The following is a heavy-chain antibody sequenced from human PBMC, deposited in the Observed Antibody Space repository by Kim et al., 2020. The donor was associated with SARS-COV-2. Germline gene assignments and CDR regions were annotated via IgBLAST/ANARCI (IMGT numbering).Heavy chain of an antibody. D-gene: IGHD3-16*02. CDR1: GFTFSSYA. J-gene: IGHJ4*02. V-gene: IGHV3-30-3*01. Sequence: GGSLRLSCAASGFTFSSYAMHWVRQAPGKGLEWVAVISYDGSNKYYADSVKGRFTISRDNSKNTLYLQMNSLRAEDTAVYYCASPYDYVWGSYRPPFDYWGQGTLVTVFS. CDR3: ASPYDYVWGSYRPPFDY. CDR2: ISYDGSNK.